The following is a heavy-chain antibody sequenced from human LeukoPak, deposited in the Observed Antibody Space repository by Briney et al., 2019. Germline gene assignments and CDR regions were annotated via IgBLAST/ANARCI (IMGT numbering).Heavy chain of an antibody. V-gene: IGHV3-48*01. J-gene: IGHJ4*02. CDR3: ARHTAMAVLDY. D-gene: IGHD5-18*01. CDR2: ISSSSSTI. Sequence: WVSYISSSSSTIYYADSVKGRFTISRDNAKNSLYLQMNSLRAEDTAVYYCARHTAMAVLDYWGQGTLVTVSS.